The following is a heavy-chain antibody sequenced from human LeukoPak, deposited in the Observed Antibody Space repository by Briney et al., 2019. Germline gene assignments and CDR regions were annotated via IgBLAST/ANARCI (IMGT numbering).Heavy chain of an antibody. Sequence: PGGSLRLSCAASGFTVSSNYMSWVRQAPGKGLEYVSAISSNGGSTYYANSVKGRFTISRDNSKNTLYLQMGSLRAEDMAVYYCARDSGSYYFDYWGQGTLVTVSS. CDR2: ISSNGGST. J-gene: IGHJ4*02. D-gene: IGHD1-26*01. V-gene: IGHV3-64*01. CDR3: ARDSGSYYFDY. CDR1: GFTVSSNY.